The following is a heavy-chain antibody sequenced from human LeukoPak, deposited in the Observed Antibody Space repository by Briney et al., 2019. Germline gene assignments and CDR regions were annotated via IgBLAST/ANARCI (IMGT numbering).Heavy chain of an antibody. V-gene: IGHV3-74*01. D-gene: IGHD3-10*01. CDR1: GFTFSNYW. CDR3: TRDVGFYGSGSYYRD. CDR2: ISTDGNTT. J-gene: IGHJ4*02. Sequence: GGSLRLSCAASGFTFSNYWMHCVRQGSGKGLVGVSRISTDGNTTNYADSVKGRFTISRDNAKNTLYLQMSSLTAEDTAVYYSTRDVGFYGSGSYYRDWGQGSLVTVSS.